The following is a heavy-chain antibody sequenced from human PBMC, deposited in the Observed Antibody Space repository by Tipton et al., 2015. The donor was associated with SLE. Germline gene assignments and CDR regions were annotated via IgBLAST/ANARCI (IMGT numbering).Heavy chain of an antibody. V-gene: IGHV4-61*02. D-gene: IGHD4-17*01. CDR3: ARLYGMSLDS. CDR2: IYASGSA. CDR1: GGSFSIDNYY. Sequence: TLSLTCTVSGGSFSIDNYYWSWIRQPAGKGLEWIGRIYASGSANYNPSLKSRVTMSVDTSKNQFSLRLTSVTAADTAVYYCARLYGMSLDSWGQGTLVTVSS. J-gene: IGHJ4*02.